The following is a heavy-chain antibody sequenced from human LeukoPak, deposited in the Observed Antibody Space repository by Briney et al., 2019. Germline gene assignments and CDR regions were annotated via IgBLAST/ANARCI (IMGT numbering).Heavy chain of an antibody. Sequence: GGSLRLSCAASGFTFSSYSVNWVRQAPGKGLEWVSYISSSSTIYYADSVKGRFTISRDNAKNSLFLQMNSLRAEDTAVYYCARGDSWNSYYYYYMDVWGKGTSVTVSS. J-gene: IGHJ6*03. CDR1: GFTFSSYS. CDR2: ISSSSTI. D-gene: IGHD1-7*01. CDR3: ARGDSWNSYYYYYMDV. V-gene: IGHV3-48*04.